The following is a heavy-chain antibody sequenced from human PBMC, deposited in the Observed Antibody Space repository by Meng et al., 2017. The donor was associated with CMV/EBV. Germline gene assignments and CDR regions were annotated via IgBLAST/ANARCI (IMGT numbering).Heavy chain of an antibody. CDR1: GGTFSSYA. V-gene: IGHV1-69*05. CDR2: IIPIFGTA. Sequence: SVKVSCKASGGTFSSYAISWVRQAPGQRLEWMGGIIPIFGTANYAQKFQGRVTITTDESTSTAYMELSSLRSEDTAVYYCAREIAAANPGSYYFDYWGQGTLVTVSS. J-gene: IGHJ4*02. D-gene: IGHD6-13*01. CDR3: AREIAAANPGSYYFDY.